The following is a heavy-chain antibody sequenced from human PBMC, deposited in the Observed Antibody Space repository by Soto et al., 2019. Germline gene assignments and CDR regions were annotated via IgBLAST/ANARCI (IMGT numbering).Heavy chain of an antibody. V-gene: IGHV4-4*07. Sequence: SETLSLTCTVSGASISGFYWSWVRKSAGKGLEWIGRIYATGTTDYNPSLKSRVMMSVDTSKKQFSLKLRSVTAADTAVYYCVRDGTKTLRDWFDPWGQGISVTVSS. CDR1: GASISGFY. J-gene: IGHJ5*02. CDR2: IYATGTT. CDR3: VRDGTKTLRDWFDP. D-gene: IGHD1-1*01.